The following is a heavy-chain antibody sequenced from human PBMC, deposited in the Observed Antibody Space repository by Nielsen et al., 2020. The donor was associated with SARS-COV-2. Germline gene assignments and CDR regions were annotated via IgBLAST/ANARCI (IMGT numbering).Heavy chain of an antibody. D-gene: IGHD2-2*01. Sequence: SETLSLTYTVSGGSLSSRNYYWGWIRQPPGKGLEWIGTIYYSGSVSYNPSLRSRVTISVDTSKKHFSLKLTSVTAADTAVYFCARGDIAVVPAAMFRGDDASDIWGQGTMVRVSS. CDR2: IYYSGSV. CDR1: GGSLSSRNYY. CDR3: ARGDIAVVPAAMFRGDDASDI. J-gene: IGHJ3*02. V-gene: IGHV4-39*02.